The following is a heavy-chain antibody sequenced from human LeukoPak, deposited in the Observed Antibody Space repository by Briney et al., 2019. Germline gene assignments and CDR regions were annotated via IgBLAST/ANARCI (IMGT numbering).Heavy chain of an antibody. CDR2: IIPIFGTA. CDR3: ARDEGYCSSTSCRGGYYYYGMDV. D-gene: IGHD2-2*01. CDR1: GGTFSSYA. Sequence: SVKVSCKASGGTFSSYAISWVRQAPGQGLEWMGGIIPIFGTANYAQKFQDRVTITADKSTSTAYMELSSLRSEDTAVYYCARDEGYCSSTSCRGGYYYYGMDVWGKGTTVTVSS. J-gene: IGHJ6*04. V-gene: IGHV1-69*06.